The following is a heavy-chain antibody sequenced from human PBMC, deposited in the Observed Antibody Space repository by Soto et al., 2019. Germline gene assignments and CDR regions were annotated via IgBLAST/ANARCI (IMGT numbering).Heavy chain of an antibody. Sequence: EVQLVEAGGGLVKPGGSLRLSCAASGLTFSNAWMSWVRQAPGKGLEWVGRIKSRKNGGTTDYAAAVKGRFTISRDDSKNTLYLEMNSLKIEDTAVYYCGTGAAFDIWGQGTMVTVSS. CDR3: GTGAAFDI. CDR2: IKSRKNGGTT. J-gene: IGHJ3*02. V-gene: IGHV3-15*01. D-gene: IGHD7-27*01. CDR1: GLTFSNAW.